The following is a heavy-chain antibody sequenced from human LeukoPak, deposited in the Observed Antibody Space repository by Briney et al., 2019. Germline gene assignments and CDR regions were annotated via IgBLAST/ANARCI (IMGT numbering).Heavy chain of an antibody. J-gene: IGHJ2*01. Sequence: ASVKVSCKVSGYTLTELSMHWVRQAPGKGLEWMGGFDPEDGETIYAQKFQGRVTMTEDTSTDTAYMELSSLRSEDTAVYYCATAYSYVGIWYFDLWGRGTLVTVSS. CDR2: FDPEDGET. V-gene: IGHV1-24*01. CDR3: ATAYSYVGIWYFDL. D-gene: IGHD5-18*01. CDR1: GYTLTELS.